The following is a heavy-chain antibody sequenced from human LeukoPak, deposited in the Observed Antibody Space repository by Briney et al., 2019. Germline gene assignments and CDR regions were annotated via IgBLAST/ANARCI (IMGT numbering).Heavy chain of an antibody. J-gene: IGHJ6*04. D-gene: IGHD3-10*02. Sequence: PGGSLRLSCEASGFTFRSYELNWVRQAPGKGLEWVSYISSTGDRKFYADSVKGRFTISRDNPKNSLYLQMSSLRAEDTGVYYCAELGITMIGGVWGKGTTVTISS. V-gene: IGHV3-48*03. CDR1: GFTFRSYE. CDR2: ISSTGDRK. CDR3: AELGITMIGGV.